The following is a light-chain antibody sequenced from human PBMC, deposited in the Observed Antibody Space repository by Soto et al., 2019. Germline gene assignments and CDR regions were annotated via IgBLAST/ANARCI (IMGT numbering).Light chain of an antibody. CDR2: DVS. V-gene: IGKV3-15*01. Sequence: ETVLTQSPATLSVSPGERVTLSCRASETVSTNLAWYQQRPGQAPRLLIYDVSTGATGIPARFSGRRSGTEFTLIISSLQSEDFGVYYCQQYNSWPQTFGQGTKVEIK. CDR1: ETVSTN. J-gene: IGKJ1*01. CDR3: QQYNSWPQT.